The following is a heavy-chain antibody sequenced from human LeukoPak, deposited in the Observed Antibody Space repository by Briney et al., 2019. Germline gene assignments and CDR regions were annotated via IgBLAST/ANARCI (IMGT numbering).Heavy chain of an antibody. CDR1: GGSISSGGYS. J-gene: IGHJ5*02. CDR3: AGEGYCSGGSCDNWFDP. D-gene: IGHD2-15*01. Sequence: SETLSLTCAVSGGSISSGGYSWSWIRQPPGKGLEWIGYIYHSGSTYYNPSLKSRVTISVDRSKNQFSLNLSSVTAADTAVYYCAGEGYCSGGSCDNWFDPWGQGTLVTVSS. CDR2: IYHSGST. V-gene: IGHV4-30-2*01.